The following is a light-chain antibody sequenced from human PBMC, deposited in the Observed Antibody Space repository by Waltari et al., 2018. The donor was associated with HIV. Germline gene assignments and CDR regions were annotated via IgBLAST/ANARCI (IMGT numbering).Light chain of an antibody. V-gene: IGKV4-1*01. CDR2: WAS. CDR3: QQYYTTPLT. J-gene: IGKJ4*01. CDR1: RSVLSISNDRNY. Sequence: DIVMTQSPDSLVVSLGERATINCKSSRSVLSISNDRNYLAWYQQKSGQTPRLLIYWASSRESGVPARFSGSGSRTDFTLTINSLQAEDVAVYYCQQYYTTPLTFGGGTKVEIK.